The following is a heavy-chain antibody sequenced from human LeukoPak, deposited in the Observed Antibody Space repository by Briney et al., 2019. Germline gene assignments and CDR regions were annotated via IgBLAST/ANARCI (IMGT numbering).Heavy chain of an antibody. CDR3: ARRVPLYYYDSSGQCRAFDI. CDR2: INHSGST. D-gene: IGHD3-22*01. CDR1: GGSFSGYY. Sequence: PSETLSLTCAVYGGSFSGYYWSWIRQPPGKGLEWIGEINHSGSTNYNPSLKSRVTISVDTSKNQFSLKLSSVTAADTAVYYCARRVPLYYYDSSGQCRAFDIWGQGTMVTVSS. V-gene: IGHV4-34*01. J-gene: IGHJ3*02.